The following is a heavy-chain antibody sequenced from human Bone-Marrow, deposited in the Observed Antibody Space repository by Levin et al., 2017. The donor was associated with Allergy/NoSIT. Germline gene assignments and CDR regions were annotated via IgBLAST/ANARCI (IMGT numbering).Heavy chain of an antibody. J-gene: IGHJ6*02. D-gene: IGHD3-3*01. Sequence: PSETLSLTCTVSGGSISGYYWSWIRQPPGKGLEWIGYIHSSGRTNYNPSLTSRVTISVDTAKSQFSLKLSSVTAADAAVYYCAGLAPFAIFGVNYNYHPLDVWGQGTTVTVSS. CDR3: AGLAPFAIFGVNYNYHPLDV. CDR2: IHSSGRT. CDR1: GGSISGYY. V-gene: IGHV4-4*09.